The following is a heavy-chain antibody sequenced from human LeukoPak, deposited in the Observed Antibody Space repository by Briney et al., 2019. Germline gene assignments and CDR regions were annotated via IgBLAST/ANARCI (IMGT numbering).Heavy chain of an antibody. J-gene: IGHJ4*02. D-gene: IGHD4-17*01. Sequence: ASVKVSCKASGYTFTGYYMHWVRQAPGQGLEWMGWINPNSGGTNYAQKFQGRVTMPRDTSISTAYMELSRLRSDDTAVYYCAGTTVTTSLPSYWGQGTLVTVSS. CDR3: AGTTVTTSLPSY. V-gene: IGHV1-2*02. CDR1: GYTFTGYY. CDR2: INPNSGGT.